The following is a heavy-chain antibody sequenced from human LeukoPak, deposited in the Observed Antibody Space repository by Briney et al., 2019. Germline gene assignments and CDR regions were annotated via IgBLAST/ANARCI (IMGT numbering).Heavy chain of an antibody. D-gene: IGHD3-10*01. V-gene: IGHV1-69*13. Sequence: SVKVSCKVSGYTLTELSMHWVRQAPGKGLEWMGGIIPIFGTANYAQKFRGRVTITADESTSTAYMELSSLRSEDTAVYYCARLLWFGYMDVWGKGTTVTISS. J-gene: IGHJ6*03. CDR2: IIPIFGTA. CDR3: ARLLWFGYMDV. CDR1: GYTLTELS.